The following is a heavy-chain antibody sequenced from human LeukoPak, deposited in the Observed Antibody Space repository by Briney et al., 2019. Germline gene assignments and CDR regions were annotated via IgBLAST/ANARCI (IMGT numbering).Heavy chain of an antibody. CDR3: ARGVPLVGATTEFDY. CDR1: GGSISSYY. CDR2: IYTSGST. J-gene: IGHJ4*02. Sequence: SETLSLTCTVSGGSISSYYWSWIRQPAGKGLEWIGRIYTSGSTNYNPSLKSRVTMSVDTSKNQFPLKLSSVTAADTAVYYCARGVPLVGATTEFDYWGQGTLVTVSS. V-gene: IGHV4-4*07. D-gene: IGHD1-26*01.